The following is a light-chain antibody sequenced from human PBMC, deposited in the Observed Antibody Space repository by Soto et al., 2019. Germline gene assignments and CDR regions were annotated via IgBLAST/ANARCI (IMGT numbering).Light chain of an antibody. V-gene: IGKV3-15*01. J-gene: IGKJ1*01. CDR2: GAS. CDR3: QPDNNWWT. Sequence: EIVMTQSPATLSVSPGERATLSCRASQSVSSNLAWYQQKPGQAPRHLIYGASTRATGIPARFSGSGSGTEFTLPISNLQSDYFAVYYCQPDNNWWTFGQGTKVEIK. CDR1: QSVSSN.